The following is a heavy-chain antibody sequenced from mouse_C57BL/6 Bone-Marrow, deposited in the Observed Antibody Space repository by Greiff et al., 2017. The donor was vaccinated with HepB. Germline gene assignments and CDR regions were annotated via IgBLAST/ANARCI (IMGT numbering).Heavy chain of an antibody. CDR2: IYPRSGNT. Sequence: VKLQESGAELARPGASVKLSCKASGYTFTSYGISWVKQRTGQGLEWIGEIYPRSGNTYYNEKFKGKATLTADKSSSTAYMELRSLTSEDSAVYFCARSPYYYAMDYRGQGTSVTVSS. J-gene: IGHJ4*01. CDR3: ARSPYYYAMDY. CDR1: GYTFTSYG. V-gene: IGHV1-81*01.